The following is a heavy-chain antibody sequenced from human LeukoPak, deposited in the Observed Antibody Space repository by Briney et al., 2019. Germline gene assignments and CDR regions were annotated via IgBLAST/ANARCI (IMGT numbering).Heavy chain of an antibody. V-gene: IGHV3-74*01. CDR1: GFTFSNYW. Sequence: GGSLRLSCAASGFTFSNYWMHWVRQAPGKGLVWVARINSDGSSTNYADSVKGRFAISRDNAKNTLYLQVNSLRAEDTAVYYCAISAAAGSGPGSWGQGTLVTVSS. CDR2: INSDGSST. CDR3: AISAAAGSGPGS. D-gene: IGHD6-13*01. J-gene: IGHJ5*02.